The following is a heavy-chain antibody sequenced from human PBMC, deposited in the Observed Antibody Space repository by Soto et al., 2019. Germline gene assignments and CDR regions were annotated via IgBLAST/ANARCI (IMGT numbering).Heavy chain of an antibody. CDR3: TREPGPAAESYYFDY. D-gene: IGHD2-2*01. CDR2: ISGSGGST. V-gene: IGHV3-23*01. Sequence: EVQLLESGGGLVQPGGSLRLSCAASGFTFSNYAMSWVRQAPGKGLEWVSVISGSGGSTYYADSVKGRFTISRDNSKNTMYLQMYSLRAEDTAVYYCTREPGPAAESYYFDYWGQGTLVTVSS. CDR1: GFTFSNYA. J-gene: IGHJ4*02.